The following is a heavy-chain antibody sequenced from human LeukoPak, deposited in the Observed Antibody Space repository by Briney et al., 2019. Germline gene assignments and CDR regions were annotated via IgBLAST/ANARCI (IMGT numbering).Heavy chain of an antibody. CDR3: AREGCSGGSCYHNWFDP. CDR1: GFTFSSYW. CDR2: INQDGSEK. Sequence: GGSLRLSCAASGFTFSSYWMSWVRQAPRKGLDWVANINQDGSEKYYVDSVKGRFTISRDNAKNSLYLQMNSLRAEDTAVYYCAREGCSGGSCYHNWFDPWGQGTLVTVSS. J-gene: IGHJ5*02. D-gene: IGHD2-15*01. V-gene: IGHV3-7*01.